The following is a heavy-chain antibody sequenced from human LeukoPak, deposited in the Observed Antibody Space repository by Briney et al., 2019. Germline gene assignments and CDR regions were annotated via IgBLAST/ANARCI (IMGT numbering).Heavy chain of an antibody. CDR3: ARGGLGMTTVTKFDY. J-gene: IGHJ4*02. D-gene: IGHD4-17*01. Sequence: ASVTVSYKASGGTFSSYTISWVRQAPGQGLEWMGRIIPILGIANYPQKFQGRVTITADKSTSTAYMELSSLRSEDTAVYYCARGGLGMTTVTKFDYWGQGTLVTVSS. CDR1: GGTFSSYT. V-gene: IGHV1-69*10. CDR2: IIPILGIA.